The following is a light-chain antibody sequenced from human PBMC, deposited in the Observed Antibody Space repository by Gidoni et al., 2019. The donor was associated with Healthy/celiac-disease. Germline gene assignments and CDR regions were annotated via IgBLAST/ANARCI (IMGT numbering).Light chain of an antibody. V-gene: IGKV1-39*01. CDR1: QSISSY. J-gene: IGKJ4*01. CDR3: QQSYSTLT. Sequence: DIQMTQSPSSLSASVGDRVTITCRASQSISSYLNWYQQNTGKAPKLLIYAASSLQSGVPSRFSGSGSGTVFTLTISSLQPEDFATYYCQQSYSTLTFGGGTKVEIK. CDR2: AAS.